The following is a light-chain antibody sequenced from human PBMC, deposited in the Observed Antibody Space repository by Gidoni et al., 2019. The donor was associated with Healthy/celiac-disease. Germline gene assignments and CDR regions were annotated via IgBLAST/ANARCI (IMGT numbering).Light chain of an antibody. Sequence: EIVLTQSPGTLSLSPGARATLSCRASQSVSSSYLAWYQQKPGHAPRLLIYGASSRATGIPDRFSGSGSGTDFTLTISRLEPEDFAVYYCQQYGSSPGTFGQGTKVEIK. CDR2: GAS. CDR3: QQYGSSPGT. CDR1: QSVSSSY. J-gene: IGKJ1*01. V-gene: IGKV3-20*01.